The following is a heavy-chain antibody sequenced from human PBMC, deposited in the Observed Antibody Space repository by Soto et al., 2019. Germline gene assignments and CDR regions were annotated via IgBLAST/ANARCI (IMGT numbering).Heavy chain of an antibody. J-gene: IGHJ6*03. V-gene: IGHV3-7*01. Sequence: GGSLRLSCAASGFTFSIYWMSWFRQAPGKGLKWVANIKQDGSEKYYVDSVKGRFTISRDNAKNSLYLQMNSLRAEDTAVYYCARARYHYYYYMDVWGKGTTVTVSS. CDR1: GFTFSIYW. CDR3: ARARYHYYYYMDV. D-gene: IGHD1-20*01. CDR2: IKQDGSEK.